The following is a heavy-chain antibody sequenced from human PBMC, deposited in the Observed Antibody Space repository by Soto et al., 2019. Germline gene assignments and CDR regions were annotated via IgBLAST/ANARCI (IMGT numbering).Heavy chain of an antibody. Sequence: QVQLVQSGAEVEKPGASVKVSCKASGYTFSNYYMHWVRQVPGQGLEWMGTINPSGGSTSYAQKFQGRINLTRKTSTCTVYMELRSLKSEDTAVYYCARGNFVVVVVTQGSYFDYWGQGTLVTVSS. D-gene: IGHD2-21*01. CDR1: GYTFSNYY. J-gene: IGHJ4*02. V-gene: IGHV1-46*01. CDR2: INPSGGST. CDR3: ARGNFVVVVVTQGSYFDY.